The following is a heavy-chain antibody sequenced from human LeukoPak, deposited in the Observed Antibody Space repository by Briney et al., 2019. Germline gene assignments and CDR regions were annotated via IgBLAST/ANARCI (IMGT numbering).Heavy chain of an antibody. V-gene: IGHV3-74*01. CDR1: GFTLNNCW. D-gene: IGHD1-26*01. CDR3: VRDIKVGALNDAFDI. Sequence: GGSLRLSCAASGFTLNNCWMHWVRHAPGKGLVWVSRIKSDGSSTSYADSVKGRFTISRENAKNTLYLQMNSLRAEDTAVYYCVRDIKVGALNDAFDIWGQGTMVTVSS. J-gene: IGHJ3*02. CDR2: IKSDGSST.